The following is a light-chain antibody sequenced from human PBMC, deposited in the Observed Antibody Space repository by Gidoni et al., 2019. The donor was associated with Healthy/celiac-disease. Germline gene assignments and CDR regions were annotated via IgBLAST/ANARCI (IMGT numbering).Light chain of an antibody. J-gene: IGLJ3*02. CDR1: SNNVGNQG. V-gene: IGLV10-54*01. CDR3: SAWDSSRSAWV. CDR2: RNN. Sequence: QAGLTQPPSVSKGLRQTATLTCTGNSNNVGNQGAAWLQQHQGHPPNLLSYRNNNRPSGISERLAASRSGNTASLTITGLQPEDEADYYCSAWDSSRSAWVFGGGTKLTVL.